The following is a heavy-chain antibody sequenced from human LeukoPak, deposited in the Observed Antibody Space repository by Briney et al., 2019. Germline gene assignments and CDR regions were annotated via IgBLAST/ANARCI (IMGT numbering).Heavy chain of an antibody. CDR2: INPNSTDT. J-gene: IGHJ4*02. Sequence: ASVKVSCKTSGYTFTGFYLHWVRQAPGQGLEWMGCINPNSTDTKYSQKFKGRVTMTGDSSISTGYMELSSLRSDDTAVYFCVRVAPYHFGLDSWGQGALVTVSS. CDR1: GYTFTGFY. D-gene: IGHD3-3*01. CDR3: VRVAPYHFGLDS. V-gene: IGHV1-2*02.